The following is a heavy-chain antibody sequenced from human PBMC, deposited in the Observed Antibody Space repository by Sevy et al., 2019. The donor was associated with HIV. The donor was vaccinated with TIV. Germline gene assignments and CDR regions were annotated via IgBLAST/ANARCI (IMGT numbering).Heavy chain of an antibody. CDR2: INQDGSQK. Sequence: GGSLRLSCAASGFTFSDYYMGWVRKAPGKGLEWMANINQDGSQKNNVDSVKGRFTISRDNAKNSVSLQMNSLRVDDTAIYYCARELWPGDYWGQGTLVTVSS. D-gene: IGHD2-21*01. CDR1: GFTFSDYY. V-gene: IGHV3-7*01. CDR3: ARELWPGDY. J-gene: IGHJ4*02.